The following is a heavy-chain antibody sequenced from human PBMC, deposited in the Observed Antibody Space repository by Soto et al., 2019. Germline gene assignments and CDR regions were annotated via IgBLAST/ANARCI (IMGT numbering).Heavy chain of an antibody. CDR2: ISSSGSTI. CDR3: ARNPGEIFTADYYGMDV. Sequence: GGSLRLSCAASGFTFSSYEMNFFRQAPVKWLEWVSYISSSGSTIYYADSVKGRFTISRDNAKNSLYLQMNSLRAEDTAVYYCARNPGEIFTADYYGMDVWGQGTTVTVSS. J-gene: IGHJ6*02. CDR1: GFTFSSYE. V-gene: IGHV3-48*03. D-gene: IGHD3-3*01.